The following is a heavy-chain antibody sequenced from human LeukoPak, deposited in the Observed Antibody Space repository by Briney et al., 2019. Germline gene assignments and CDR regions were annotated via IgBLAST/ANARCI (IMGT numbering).Heavy chain of an antibody. D-gene: IGHD3-3*01. V-gene: IGHV3-48*01. CDR3: ARGPSRTLFGFDY. J-gene: IGHJ4*02. CDR2: ISGSSGII. CDR1: GFTFNTYT. Sequence: GGSLRLSCAASGFTFNTYTMNWVRQAPGKGLEWVSYISGSSGIIDYADSVRGRFTISRDNAKNSLYLQMNSLRAEDTAVYYCARGPSRTLFGFDYWGQGTLVTVSS.